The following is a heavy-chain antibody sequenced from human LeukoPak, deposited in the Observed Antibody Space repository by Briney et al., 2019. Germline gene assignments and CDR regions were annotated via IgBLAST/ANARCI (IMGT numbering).Heavy chain of an antibody. D-gene: IGHD4-23*01. CDR1: GGSFSGYY. Sequence: SETLSLTCAVYGGSFSGYYWSWIRQPPGKGLEWIGEINHSGSTNYNPSLKSRVTISVDTSKNQFSLKLSSVTAADAAVYYCARGRVTLDCWGHGTLVSVSS. CDR2: INHSGST. CDR3: ARGRVTLDC. J-gene: IGHJ4*01. V-gene: IGHV4-34*01.